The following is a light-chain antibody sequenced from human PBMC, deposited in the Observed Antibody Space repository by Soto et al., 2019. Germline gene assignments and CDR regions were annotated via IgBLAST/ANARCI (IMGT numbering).Light chain of an antibody. CDR1: QNINSY. V-gene: IGKV1-39*01. CDR3: HQSYDIPT. J-gene: IGKJ5*01. CDR2: AAS. Sequence: DIQLTQSQCSLSPSVGENVALTYRARQNINSYLNWYQQKPGKAPKLLIYAASSLQSGVPSRFSGSGSGTDFTLTVSSLQPEDFATYYCHQSYDIPTFGQGTRLEI.